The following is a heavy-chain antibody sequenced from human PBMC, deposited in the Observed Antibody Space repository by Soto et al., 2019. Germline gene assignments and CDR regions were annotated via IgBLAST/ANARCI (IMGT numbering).Heavy chain of an antibody. CDR2: IIPIFATA. J-gene: IGHJ6*02. D-gene: IGHD3-16*01. CDR1: GGTFSSYA. Sequence: QVQLVQSGAEVKKPGSSVKVSCKASGGTFSSYAINWVRQAPGQGLEWMGGIIPIFATADYVQKFQGRVTITADESTSTADMELSSLRSEDTAVYYCAQCLLGVNYYYGMDVWGQGTTVTVSS. V-gene: IGHV1-69*12. CDR3: AQCLLGVNYYYGMDV.